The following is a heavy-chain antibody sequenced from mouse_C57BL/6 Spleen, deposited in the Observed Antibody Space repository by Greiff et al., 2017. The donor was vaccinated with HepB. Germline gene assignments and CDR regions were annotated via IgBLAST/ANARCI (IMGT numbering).Heavy chain of an antibody. CDR1: GYAFTNYL. V-gene: IGHV1-54*01. D-gene: IGHD1-1*01. Sequence: VQLQQSGAELVRPGTSVKVSCKASGYAFTNYLIEWVKQRPGQGLEWIGVINPGSGGTNYNEKFKGKATLTADKSSSTAYMQLSSLTSEDSAVYFCARGEDGSSEGYFDVWGTGTTVTVSS. CDR2: INPGSGGT. J-gene: IGHJ1*03. CDR3: ARGEDGSSEGYFDV.